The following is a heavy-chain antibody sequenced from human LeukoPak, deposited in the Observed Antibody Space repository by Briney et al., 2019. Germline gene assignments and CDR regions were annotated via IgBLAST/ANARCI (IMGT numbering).Heavy chain of an antibody. Sequence: ASVKVSCKASGGTFSSYAISWVRQAPGQGLEWMGRINPNSGGTNYAQKFQGRVTMTRDTSISTAYMELSRLRSDDTAVYYCARGVGVTIFGVVIVEDYYYFMDVWGKGTTVTVSS. D-gene: IGHD3-3*01. CDR3: ARGVGVTIFGVVIVEDYYYFMDV. CDR1: GGTFSSYA. V-gene: IGHV1-2*06. J-gene: IGHJ6*03. CDR2: INPNSGGT.